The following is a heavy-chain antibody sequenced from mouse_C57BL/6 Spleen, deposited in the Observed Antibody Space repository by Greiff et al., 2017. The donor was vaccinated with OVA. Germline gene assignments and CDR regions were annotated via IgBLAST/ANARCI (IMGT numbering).Heavy chain of an antibody. J-gene: IGHJ4*01. Sequence: VMLVESGPGLVAPSQSLSITCTVSGFSLTSYGVSWVRQPPGKGLEWLGVLWGDGSTNYHSALISRLSISKDNSKSQVFLKLNSLQTDDTATYYCAKTITTVVATPYYYAMDYWGQGTSVTVSS. CDR1: GFSLTSYG. CDR2: LWGDGST. D-gene: IGHD1-1*01. V-gene: IGHV2-3*01. CDR3: AKTITTVVATPYYYAMDY.